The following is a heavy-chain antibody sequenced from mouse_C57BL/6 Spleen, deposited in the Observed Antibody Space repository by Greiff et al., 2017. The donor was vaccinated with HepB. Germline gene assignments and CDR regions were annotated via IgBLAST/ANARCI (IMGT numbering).Heavy chain of an antibody. CDR3: ARSIYYGNCFDY. D-gene: IGHD2-1*01. Sequence: VQLQQPGAELVRPGSSVKLSCKASGYTFTSYWMHWVKQRPIQGLEWIGNIDPSDSETHYNQKFKDKATLTVDKSSSTAYMQLSSLTSEDSAVYYCARSIYYGNCFDYWGQGTTLTVSS. CDR2: IDPSDSET. J-gene: IGHJ2*01. V-gene: IGHV1-52*01. CDR1: GYTFTSYW.